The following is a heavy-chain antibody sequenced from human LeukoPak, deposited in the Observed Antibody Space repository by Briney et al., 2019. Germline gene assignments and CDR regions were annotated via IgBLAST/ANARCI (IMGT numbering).Heavy chain of an antibody. V-gene: IGHV4-34*01. Sequence: PSETLSLTCAVYGGSFNGYYWSWIRQPPGKGLEWIGEINHSGSTNYNPSLKSRVTISVDTSKNQFSLKLSSVTAADTAVYYCARGSVVVPAKSRGMDVWGKGTTVTVSS. CDR3: ARGSVVVPAKSRGMDV. D-gene: IGHD2-2*01. J-gene: IGHJ6*04. CDR2: INHSGST. CDR1: GGSFNGYY.